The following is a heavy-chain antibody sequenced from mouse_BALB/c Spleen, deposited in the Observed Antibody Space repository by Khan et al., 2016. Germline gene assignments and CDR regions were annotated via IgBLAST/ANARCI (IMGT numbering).Heavy chain of an antibody. CDR1: GYSITSDYA. CDR2: ITYSGST. Sequence: EVQLQESGPGLVKPSQSLSLTCTVTGYSITSDYAWNWIRQFPGNKLEWMGYITYSGSTSYNPSLKSRISITRDTSKNQFFLQLNSGTTEDTATYYCASDPVGPTGFDYWGQGTTLTVSS. CDR3: ASDPVGPTGFDY. V-gene: IGHV3-2*02. D-gene: IGHD2-14*01. J-gene: IGHJ2*01.